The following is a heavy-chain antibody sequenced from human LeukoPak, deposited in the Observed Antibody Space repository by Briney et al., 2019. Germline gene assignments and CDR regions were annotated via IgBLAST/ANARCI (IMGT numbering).Heavy chain of an antibody. CDR3: ARGRPGLGLGSAFDI. CDR1: GFTVSSNY. CDR2: IYSGGST. Sequence: GGSLRLSCAASGFTVSSNYMSWVRQAPGKGLEWVSVIYSGGSTYYADSVKGRFTISRDNSKNTLYLQMNSLRAEDTAVYYCARGRPGLGLGSAFDIWGQGTMVTVSS. J-gene: IGHJ3*02. V-gene: IGHV3-53*01. D-gene: IGHD6-19*01.